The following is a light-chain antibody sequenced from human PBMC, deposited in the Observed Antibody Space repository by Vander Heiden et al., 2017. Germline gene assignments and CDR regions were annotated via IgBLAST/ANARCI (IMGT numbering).Light chain of an antibody. CDR2: EVT. CDR1: SSDVGGYKY. J-gene: IGLJ2*01. CDR3: ISYAGSNNLV. V-gene: IGLV2-8*01. Sequence: QSGLTQPPSASGSPVQSVTVSCTGTSSDVGGYKYVSWYQQHPGKAPKLMIYEVTKRPSGVPDRFSGSKSGNTASLTVSGLQAEDEADYYCISYAGSNNLVFGGGTKLTVL.